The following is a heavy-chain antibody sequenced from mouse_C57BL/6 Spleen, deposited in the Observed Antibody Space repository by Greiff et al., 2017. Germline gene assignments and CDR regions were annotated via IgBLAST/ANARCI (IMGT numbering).Heavy chain of an antibody. CDR3: ARGDYDLYYCAMDY. CDR1: GYSITSGYY. Sequence: EVQLEESGPGLVKPSQSLSLTCSVTGYSITSGYYWNWIRQFPGNKLEWMGYIRYAGSNNYNPSLKNRISITRDTSKNQFFLKLNSVTTENTATYYCARGDYDLYYCAMDYWGQGTSVTVSS. CDR2: IRYAGSN. D-gene: IGHD2-4*01. V-gene: IGHV3-6*01. J-gene: IGHJ4*01.